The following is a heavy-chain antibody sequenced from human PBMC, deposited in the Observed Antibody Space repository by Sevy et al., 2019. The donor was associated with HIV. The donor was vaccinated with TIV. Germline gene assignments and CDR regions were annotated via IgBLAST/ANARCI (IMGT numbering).Heavy chain of an antibody. CDR2: INPKTGDT. CDR3: SREFIDVKGFDF. CDR1: GYIFTDYY. V-gene: IGHV1-2*02. Sequence: ASVKVSCKASGYIFTDYYFHSVRQAPGQGPEWVGGINPKTGDTSSAQKFQGRITIARETSTSSAYMDLTRLTSDDTAIYYYSREFIDVKGFDFWGQGTMVTVSS. J-gene: IGHJ4*02. D-gene: IGHD3-16*02.